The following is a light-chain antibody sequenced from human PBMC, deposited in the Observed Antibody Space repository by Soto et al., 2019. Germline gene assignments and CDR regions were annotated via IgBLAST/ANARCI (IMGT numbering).Light chain of an antibody. CDR3: SSYGDSSVM. V-gene: IGLV2-23*02. CDR1: SSDVGSYNL. CDR2: EVS. Sequence: QSALTQPASVSGSPGQSITISCTGTSSDVGSYNLVSWYQQHPGKAPKLMIYEVSQRPSGVSNRFSGSKSGNTASLTISGLQAEDEADYHCSSYGDSSVMFGGGTKLTVL. J-gene: IGLJ3*02.